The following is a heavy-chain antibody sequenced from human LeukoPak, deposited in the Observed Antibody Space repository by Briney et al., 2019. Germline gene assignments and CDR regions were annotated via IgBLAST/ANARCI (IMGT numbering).Heavy chain of an antibody. Sequence: QPGRSLILSCAASGFTFSSYGMHWVRQAPGKGLEWVAVIWYDGSNKYYADFVKGRFTISRDNSKNTLYLQMNSLRAEDTAVYYCARSSSDAFDIWGQGTMVTVSS. CDR1: GFTFSSYG. V-gene: IGHV3-33*01. CDR2: IWYDGSNK. J-gene: IGHJ3*02. CDR3: ARSSSDAFDI.